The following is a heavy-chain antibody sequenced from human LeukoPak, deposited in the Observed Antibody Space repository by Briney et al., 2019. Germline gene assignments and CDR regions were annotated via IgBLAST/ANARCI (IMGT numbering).Heavy chain of an antibody. CDR2: ISAYNGNT. CDR3: ARPANLYYASDAFDI. Sequence: ASVTVSCKASGYTFTSYGISWVRQAPGQGLEWMGWISAYNGNTNYAQKLQGRVTMTTDTSTSTAYMELRSLRSDDTAVYYCARPANLYYASDAFDIWGQGTMVTVSS. J-gene: IGHJ3*02. D-gene: IGHD3-16*01. CDR1: GYTFTSYG. V-gene: IGHV1-18*01.